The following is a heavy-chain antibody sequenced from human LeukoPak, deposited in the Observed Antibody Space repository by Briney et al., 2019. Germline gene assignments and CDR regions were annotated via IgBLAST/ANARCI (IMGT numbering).Heavy chain of an antibody. CDR2: ISGSGGST. V-gene: IGHV3-23*01. D-gene: IGHD6-13*01. J-gene: IGHJ4*02. CDR3: AKEQYSSSTTYFDY. Sequence: GGSLRLSCAASGFKFSSFAISWVRQAPGKGLEWVSAISGSGGSTYYADSVKGRFTISRDNSKNTLYLQMNSLRAEDTAVYYCAKEQYSSSTTYFDYWGQGTLVTVSS. CDR1: GFKFSSFA.